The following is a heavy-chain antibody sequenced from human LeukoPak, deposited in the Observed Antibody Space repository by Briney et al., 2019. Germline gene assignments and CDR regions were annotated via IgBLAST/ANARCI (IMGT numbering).Heavy chain of an antibody. CDR1: GVSINSYY. CDR3: ARVRRVVAANLHAFDI. J-gene: IGHJ3*02. CDR2: IYYSGST. Sequence: SETLSLTCTVSGVSINSYYWSWIRQPPGKGLEWIGYIYYSGSTNYNPSLKSRVTISVDTSKNQFSLKLSSVTAADTAVYYCARVRRVVAANLHAFDIWGQGTMVTVSS. D-gene: IGHD2-15*01. V-gene: IGHV4-59*01.